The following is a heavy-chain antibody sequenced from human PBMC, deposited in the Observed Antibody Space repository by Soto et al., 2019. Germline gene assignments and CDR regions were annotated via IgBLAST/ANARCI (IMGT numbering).Heavy chain of an antibody. J-gene: IGHJ6*01. D-gene: IGHD1-26*01. V-gene: IGHV1-18*01. Sequence: ASVKVSCKASGYTFTSYGISWVRQAPGQGLEWMGWISAYNGNTNYAQKLQGRATMTRDTSTSTAYMELSSLRSEDTAVYYCARVSGSYQDYYYYGMDVWGQGTTVTVSS. CDR1: GYTFTSYG. CDR3: ARVSGSYQDYYYYGMDV. CDR2: ISAYNGNT.